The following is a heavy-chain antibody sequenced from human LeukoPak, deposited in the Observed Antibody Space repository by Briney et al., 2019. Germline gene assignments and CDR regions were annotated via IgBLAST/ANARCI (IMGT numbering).Heavy chain of an antibody. CDR1: GYTFTGYY. J-gene: IGHJ4*02. D-gene: IGHD5-18*01. V-gene: IGHV1-2*02. CDR3: ARGAMGTTGDRAMVADY. Sequence: GASVKVSCKASGYTFTGYYIHWVRQAPGQGLEWMGWINPNSGVTNYARKFEGRVTMTRDTSISTAYMELSRLRSDDTAVYYCARGAMGTTGDRAMVADYWGQGTLVTVSS. CDR2: INPNSGVT.